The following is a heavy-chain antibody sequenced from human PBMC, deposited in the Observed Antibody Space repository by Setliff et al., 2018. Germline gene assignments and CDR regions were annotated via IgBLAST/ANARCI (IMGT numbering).Heavy chain of an antibody. J-gene: IGHJ4*02. D-gene: IGHD2-15*01. V-gene: IGHV4-34*01. CDR2: INHSGST. CDR3: ARGLNSVSWTFAY. Sequence: SETLSLTCTVSGGSMNPYYWSWIRLPPGKGLEWIGEINHSGSTNYSPSLKSRVTISVDTSKNQFSLKVNSVTAADTAIYYCARGLNSVSWTFAYWGQGSLVTVSS. CDR1: GGSMNPYY.